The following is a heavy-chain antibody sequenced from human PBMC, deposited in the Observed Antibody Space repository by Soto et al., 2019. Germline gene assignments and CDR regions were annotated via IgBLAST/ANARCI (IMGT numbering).Heavy chain of an antibody. CDR1: GFTFSSYG. CDR3: ANLITMVRGVIITPDYYYGMDV. Sequence: GGSLRLSCAASGFTFSSYGMHWVRQAPGKGLEWVAVISYDGSNKYYADSVKGRFTISRDNSKNTLYLQMNSLRAEDTAVYYCANLITMVRGVIITPDYYYGMDVWGQGTTVTVSS. V-gene: IGHV3-30*18. D-gene: IGHD3-10*01. J-gene: IGHJ6*02. CDR2: ISYDGSNK.